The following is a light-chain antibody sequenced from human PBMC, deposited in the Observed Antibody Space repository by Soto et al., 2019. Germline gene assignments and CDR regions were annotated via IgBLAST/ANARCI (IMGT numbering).Light chain of an antibody. V-gene: IGKV3-11*01. CDR2: DAS. Sequence: EIVLTQSPATLSLSPGERATLSCRASQSVSSYLAWYPQKPGQAPRLLIYDASNRATGIPARFSGSGSGTDYTLNISSLEPEDFSVYYCQHRSNWPPYTFGQGTKLEIK. CDR3: QHRSNWPPYT. J-gene: IGKJ2*01. CDR1: QSVSSY.